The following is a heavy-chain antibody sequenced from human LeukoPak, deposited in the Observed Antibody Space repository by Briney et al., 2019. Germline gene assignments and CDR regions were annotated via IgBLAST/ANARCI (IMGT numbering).Heavy chain of an antibody. CDR1: GFTFSSYG. CDR3: GASRQFVGAFDI. J-gene: IGHJ3*02. V-gene: IGHV3-48*03. Sequence: GGSLRLSCAASGFTFSSYGLYWVRQAPGKGLEWISYISNSSSTIKYADSVRGRFTISRADARESLFLQMNSLRAEDTAIYYCGASRQFVGAFDIWGQGTLVTVSS. CDR2: ISNSSSTI. D-gene: IGHD3-10*01.